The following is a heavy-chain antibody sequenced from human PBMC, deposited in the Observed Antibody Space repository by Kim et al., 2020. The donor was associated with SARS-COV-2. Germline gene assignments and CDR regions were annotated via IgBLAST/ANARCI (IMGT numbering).Heavy chain of an antibody. V-gene: IGHV3-74*01. CDR2: INGDGSTT. Sequence: GGSLRLSCATSGFTFNSYFMQWVRQAPGKGLVWVSRINGDGSTTNYADSVEGRFTTSRDNAKNTLYLQMNSLRGEDTAVYYCARGAYTNYADYWGQGALVTVSS. CDR3: ARGAYTNYADY. D-gene: IGHD3-16*01. J-gene: IGHJ4*02. CDR1: GFTFNSYF.